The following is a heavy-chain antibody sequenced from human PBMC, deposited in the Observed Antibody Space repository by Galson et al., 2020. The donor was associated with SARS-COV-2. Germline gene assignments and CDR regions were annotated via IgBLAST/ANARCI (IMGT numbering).Heavy chain of an antibody. J-gene: IGHJ6*03. CDR1: VGSFSDYY. Sequence: SETLSLTCAVYVGSFSDYYWSWIRQSPGKGLEWIGEINHSGSTTYNPSLKSRVTMSVDTSKNQFSLKLSSVTAADTAVYYCARGSWDSNYAALDYYYYMDVWGKGTTVTVSS. D-gene: IGHD4-4*01. CDR3: ARGSWDSNYAALDYYYYMDV. CDR2: INHSGST. V-gene: IGHV4-34*01.